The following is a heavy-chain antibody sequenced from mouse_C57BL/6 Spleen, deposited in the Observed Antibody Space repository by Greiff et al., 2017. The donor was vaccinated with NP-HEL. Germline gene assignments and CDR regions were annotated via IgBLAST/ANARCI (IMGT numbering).Heavy chain of an antibody. CDR3: ARNLDYGSSYGFAY. V-gene: IGHV2-9-1*01. CDR1: GFSLTSYA. J-gene: IGHJ3*01. D-gene: IGHD1-1*01. CDR2: IWTGGGT. Sequence: VQVVESGPGLVAPSQSLSITCTVSGFSLTSYAISWVRQPPGKGLEWLGVIWTGGGTNYNSALKSRLSISKDNSKSQVFLKMNSLQTDDTARYYCARNLDYGSSYGFAYWGQGTLVTVSA.